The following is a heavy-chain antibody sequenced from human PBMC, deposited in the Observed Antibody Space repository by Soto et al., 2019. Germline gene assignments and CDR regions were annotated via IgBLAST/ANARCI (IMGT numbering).Heavy chain of an antibody. Sequence: QVQLVESGGGVVQPGRSLRLSCATSGFTFSSYALHWVRQAPGKGLEWVALISYDGVSKYHAASVQGRFTISRDSFKNTLYLQMDSLRVEDTAVYYCGRDTLGRRPYYYDTSATSWGQGTLVTVSS. J-gene: IGHJ5*02. D-gene: IGHD3-22*01. CDR2: ISYDGVSK. V-gene: IGHV3-30-3*01. CDR1: GFTFSSYA. CDR3: GRDTLGRRPYYYDTSATS.